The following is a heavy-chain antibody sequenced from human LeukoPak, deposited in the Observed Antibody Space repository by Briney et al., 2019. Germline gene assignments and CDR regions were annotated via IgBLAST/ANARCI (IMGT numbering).Heavy chain of an antibody. CDR1: GYTFTSYG. Sequence: ASVKVSCTASGYTFTSYGISWVRQAPGQGLEWMGWISAYNGNTNYAQKLQGRVTMTTDTSTSTAYIELRSLRSDDTAVYYCARDSFVQLERPADYWGQGTLVTVSS. V-gene: IGHV1-18*01. CDR3: ARDSFVQLERPADY. CDR2: ISAYNGNT. J-gene: IGHJ4*02. D-gene: IGHD1-1*01.